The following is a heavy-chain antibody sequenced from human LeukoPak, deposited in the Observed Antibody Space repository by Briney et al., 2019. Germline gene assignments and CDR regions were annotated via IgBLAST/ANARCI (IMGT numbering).Heavy chain of an antibody. CDR3: AREGDWTGYSYADY. CDR1: GFTFSSYS. V-gene: IGHV3-21*01. D-gene: IGHD5-18*01. CDR2: ISSSSSYI. Sequence: PGGSLRLSCAASGFTFSSYSMNWVRQAPGKGLEWVSSISSSSSYIYYADSVKGRFTISRDNAKNSLYLQMNSLRAEDTAVYYCAREGDWTGYSYADYWGQGTLVTVSS. J-gene: IGHJ4*02.